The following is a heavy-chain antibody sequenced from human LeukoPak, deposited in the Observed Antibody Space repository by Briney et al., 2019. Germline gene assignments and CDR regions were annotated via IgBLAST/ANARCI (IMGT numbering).Heavy chain of an antibody. CDR2: ISGSGGTT. Sequence: PGGSLRLSCAASGFTFSSYAMSWVRQAPGKGLDWVSVISGSGGTTYYADSVKGRFTISRDNSKNTLYLQMNSLRAEDTAVYYCAKGVSSAYRDFDRWGQGSLVSVSS. D-gene: IGHD3-22*01. CDR1: GFTFSSYA. CDR3: AKGVSSAYRDFDR. J-gene: IGHJ4*02. V-gene: IGHV3-23*01.